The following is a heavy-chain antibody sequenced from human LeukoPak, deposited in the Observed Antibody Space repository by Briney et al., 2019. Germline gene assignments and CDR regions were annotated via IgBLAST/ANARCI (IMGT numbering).Heavy chain of an antibody. CDR1: GFTFTSYW. CDR3: VRDRYGSYDY. Sequence: GGSLRLSCAASGFTFTSYWMHWVRRAPGKGLVWVSHISSDGTTTACADSMKGRFTISRDNAKSTLYLQINSLRDEDTAVYYCVRDRYGSYDYWGQGTLVTVSS. V-gene: IGHV3-74*01. D-gene: IGHD1-26*01. J-gene: IGHJ4*02. CDR2: ISSDGTTT.